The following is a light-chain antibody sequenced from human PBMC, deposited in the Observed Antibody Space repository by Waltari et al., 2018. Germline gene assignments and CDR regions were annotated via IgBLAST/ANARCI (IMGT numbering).Light chain of an antibody. Sequence: QLVLTQSPSASASLGASVKLTCTLSSGHSSYAIAWHQQQPEKGPRFLMKLNIDGSHSKGDGFPDGLSGSSSGTGRYLTISSLQSEDEADYYCQTWDTDIRVFGGGTELTVL. V-gene: IGLV4-69*01. J-gene: IGLJ3*02. CDR3: QTWDTDIRV. CDR1: SGHSSYA. CDR2: LNIDGSH.